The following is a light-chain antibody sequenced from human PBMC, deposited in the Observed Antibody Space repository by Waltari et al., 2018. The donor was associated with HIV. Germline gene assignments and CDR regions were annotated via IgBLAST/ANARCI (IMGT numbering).Light chain of an antibody. V-gene: IGKV1-33*01. CDR1: QDISNY. CDR2: DAS. J-gene: IGKJ4*01. CDR3: QQHDNFPLT. Sequence: IQMTQSPSSLSASVGDRVTITCQASQDISNYLNWYQQKPGKAPKVLIYDASTLETGVPSRFSGSGSGTDFTFTITSLQPEDFATYYCQQHDNFPLTFGGGTKVDIK.